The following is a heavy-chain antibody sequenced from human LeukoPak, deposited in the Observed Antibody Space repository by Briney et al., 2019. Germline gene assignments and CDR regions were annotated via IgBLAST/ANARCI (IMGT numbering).Heavy chain of an antibody. CDR1: GASIRSYY. V-gene: IGHV4-59*01. CDR2: IYYSGST. D-gene: IGHD7-27*01. J-gene: IGHJ4*02. Sequence: PSETLSLTCTVSGASIRSYYWSWIRQPPGKGLEWIGYIYYSGSTNYNPSLKSRVTISVDTSKNQFSLKLSYVTAADTAVYFCARESSWGNFDYWGQGTLVTVSS. CDR3: ARESSWGNFDY.